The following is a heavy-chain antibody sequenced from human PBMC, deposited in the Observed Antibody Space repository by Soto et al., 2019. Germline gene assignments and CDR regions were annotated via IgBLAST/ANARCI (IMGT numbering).Heavy chain of an antibody. D-gene: IGHD3-16*01. J-gene: IGHJ4*02. CDR3: AMKRGGVVY. CDR2: INPNNGGT. CDR1: GYSFTGNS. V-gene: IGHV1-2*02. Sequence: QVHLVQSGAEVKKPGASVKVSCKASGYSFTGNSMHWVRQAPGQGLAWMGWINPNNGGTNYAQKFQGRVTMTRDTSISTAYMALSRLRSDDTAVYYCAMKRGGVVYWGQGTRVTVSS.